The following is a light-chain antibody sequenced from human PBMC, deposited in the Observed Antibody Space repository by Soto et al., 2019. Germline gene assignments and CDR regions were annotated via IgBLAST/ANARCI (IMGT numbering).Light chain of an antibody. J-gene: IGKJ1*01. V-gene: IGKV3-15*01. CDR2: GAS. Sequence: EILMTQAPAPLSVSPGEKATPSCRASQSVSSNVAWYQQKPGQAPRLIIYGASNRATGIPARFSGSGSGTDFSLTITSLQSEDFAVYYCQQYNDWPPWTLGQGTKVDIK. CDR3: QQYNDWPPWT. CDR1: QSVSSN.